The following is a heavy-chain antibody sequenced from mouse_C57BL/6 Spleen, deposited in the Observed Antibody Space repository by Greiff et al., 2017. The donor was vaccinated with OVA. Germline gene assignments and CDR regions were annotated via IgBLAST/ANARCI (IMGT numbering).Heavy chain of an antibody. CDR3: ARSPYYGSPYYAMDY. V-gene: IGHV1-64*01. J-gene: IGHJ4*01. Sequence: QVQLKEPGAELVKPGASVKLSCKASGYTFTSYWMHWVKQRPGQGLEWIGMIHPNSGSTNYNEKFKSKATLTVDKSSSTAYMQLSSLTSEDSAVYYCARSPYYGSPYYAMDYWGQGTSVTVSS. D-gene: IGHD1-1*01. CDR2: IHPNSGST. CDR1: GYTFTSYW.